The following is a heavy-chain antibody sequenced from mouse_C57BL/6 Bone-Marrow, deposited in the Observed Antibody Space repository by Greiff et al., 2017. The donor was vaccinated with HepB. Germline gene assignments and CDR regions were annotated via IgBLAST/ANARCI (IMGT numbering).Heavy chain of an antibody. CDR1: GYTFTSYW. D-gene: IGHD2-5*01. Sequence: VKLQQPGAELVRPGSSVKLSCKASGYTFTSYWMDWVKQRPGQGLEWIGNIYPSDSETHYNQKFKDKATLTVDKSSSTAYMQLSSLTSEDSAVYYCARRGTYSNPDYWGQGTTLTVSS. V-gene: IGHV1-61*01. CDR3: ARRGTYSNPDY. J-gene: IGHJ2*01. CDR2: IYPSDSET.